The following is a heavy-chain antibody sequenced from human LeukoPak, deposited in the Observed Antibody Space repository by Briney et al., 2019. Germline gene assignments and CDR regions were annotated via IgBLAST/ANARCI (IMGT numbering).Heavy chain of an antibody. CDR2: IDWDDDK. CDR3: ARWRYYFDY. D-gene: IGHD3-3*01. CDR1: GGSINSYYW. V-gene: IGHV2-70*18. Sequence: TLSLTCTVSGGSINSYYWSWIRQPPGKALEWLALIDWDDDKYYSTSLKTRLTISKDTSKNQVVLTMTNMDPVDTATYYCARWRYYFDYWGQGTLVTVSS. J-gene: IGHJ4*02.